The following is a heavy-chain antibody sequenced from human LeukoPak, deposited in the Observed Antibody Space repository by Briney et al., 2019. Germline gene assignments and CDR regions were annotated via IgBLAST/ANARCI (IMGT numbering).Heavy chain of an antibody. CDR1: GFTFTSSA. J-gene: IGHJ5*02. Sequence: GASVKVSCKASGFTFTSSAVQWVRQARGQRLEWIGWIVVGSGNTNYAQKFQERVTITRDMSTSTAYMELSSLRSEDTAVYYCARGAVVVVLAAKWFDPWGQGTLVTVSS. D-gene: IGHD2-2*01. CDR2: IVVGSGNT. V-gene: IGHV1-58*01. CDR3: ARGAVVVVLAAKWFDP.